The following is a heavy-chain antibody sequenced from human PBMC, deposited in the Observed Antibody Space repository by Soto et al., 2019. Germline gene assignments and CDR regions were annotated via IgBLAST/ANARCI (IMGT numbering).Heavy chain of an antibody. CDR3: ARVTACSGGSCYHRLLDY. J-gene: IGHJ4*02. CDR1: GGSISSYY. V-gene: IGHV4-59*01. CDR2: IYYSGST. D-gene: IGHD2-15*01. Sequence: SETLSLTCTVSGGSISSYYWSWIRQPPGKGLEWIGYIYYSGSTNYNPSPKSRVTISVDTSKNQFSLKLSSVTAADTAVYYCARVTACSGGSCYHRLLDYWGQGTLVTVSS.